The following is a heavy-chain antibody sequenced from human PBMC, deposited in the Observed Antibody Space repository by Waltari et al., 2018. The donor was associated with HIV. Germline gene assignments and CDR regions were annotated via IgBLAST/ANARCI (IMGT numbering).Heavy chain of an antibody. CDR3: ARRHISEGLLDY. CDR2: ITCYASRV. Sequence: EVQLVESGGGLVQPGGSLRLSCVASGFTFSNYWMHRVGQGPGKGRVVVSRITCYASRVLYADSLKCRFTISVDNARNTRYLRMNSLRAEDTALYYFARRHISEGLLDYWGQGTLVTVSS. J-gene: IGHJ4*02. D-gene: IGHD6-19*01. CDR1: GFTFSNYW. V-gene: IGHV3-74*01.